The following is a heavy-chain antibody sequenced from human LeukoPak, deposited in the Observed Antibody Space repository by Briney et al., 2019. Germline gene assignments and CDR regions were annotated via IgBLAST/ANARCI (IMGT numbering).Heavy chain of an antibody. V-gene: IGHV3-23*01. D-gene: IGHD3-22*01. CDR2: FSSGGITT. CDR1: GFTFSSYA. J-gene: IGHJ4*02. CDR3: AKAFVDSSGYHHYYFDY. Sequence: GGSLRLSCVASGFTFSSYAMSWVRQAPGKGLQWVSGFSSGGITTYYADSVRGRFTISRDNSKNTLYLQMNSLRAEDTAVYYCAKAFVDSSGYHHYYFDYWGQGTLVTVSS.